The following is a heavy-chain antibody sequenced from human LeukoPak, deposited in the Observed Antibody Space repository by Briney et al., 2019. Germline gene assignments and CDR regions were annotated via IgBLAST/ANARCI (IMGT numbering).Heavy chain of an antibody. V-gene: IGHV4-59*01. CDR1: GGSISSYY. D-gene: IGHD3-3*01. CDR2: IYYSGST. J-gene: IGHJ3*02. Sequence: PSETLSLTCTVSGGSISSYYWSWIRQPPGKGLEWIGYIYYSGSTDYNPSLKSRVTISGDTSKNQFSLRLSSVTAADTAVYYCARDPSIFGVVNYAFDIWGQGKMVTVSS. CDR3: ARDPSIFGVVNYAFDI.